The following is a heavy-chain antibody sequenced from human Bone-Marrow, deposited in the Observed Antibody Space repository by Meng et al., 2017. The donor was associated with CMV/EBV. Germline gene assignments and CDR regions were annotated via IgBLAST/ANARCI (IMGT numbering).Heavy chain of an antibody. CDR1: GGSFSGYY. Sequence: SETLSLTCAVYGGSFSGYYWSWIRQPPGKGLEWIGEINHSGSTNYNPSLKSRVTISVDTSKNQFSLKLSSVTAADTAVYYCARGRGCSSTSCSVGTSEFDYWGHGTLVTVSS. CDR2: INHSGST. V-gene: IGHV4-34*01. CDR3: ARGRGCSSTSCSVGTSEFDY. J-gene: IGHJ4*01. D-gene: IGHD2-2*01.